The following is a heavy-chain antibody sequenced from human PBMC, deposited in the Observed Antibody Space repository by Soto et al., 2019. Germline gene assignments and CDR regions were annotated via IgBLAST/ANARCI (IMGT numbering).Heavy chain of an antibody. D-gene: IGHD3-9*01. J-gene: IGHJ4*02. V-gene: IGHV4-39*01. CDR3: ARLEGLATISYYFDS. CDR1: GDSINSDNYY. CDR2: IYYRGNT. Sequence: QLQLQESGPGLVKPSETLSLTCSVSGDSINSDNYYWGWIRQPPGKGLEWIGSIYYRGNTYYNPSLKTRAPISRDKPKGQSSLRLNSGNAADSAVYFCARLEGLATISYYFDSWGQGTLVTVSS.